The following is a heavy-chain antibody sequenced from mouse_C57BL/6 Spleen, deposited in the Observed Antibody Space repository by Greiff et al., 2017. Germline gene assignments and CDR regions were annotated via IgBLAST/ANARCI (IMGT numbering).Heavy chain of an antibody. CDR2: IYPGDGDT. Sequence: VQLQESGAELVKPGASVKISCKASGYAFSSYWMNWVKQRPGKGLEWIGQIYPGDGDTNYNGKFKGKATLTADKSSSTAYMQLSSLTSEDSAVYFCARVCYGNPYWYFDVWGTGTTVTVSS. J-gene: IGHJ1*03. CDR1: GYAFSSYW. D-gene: IGHD2-1*01. CDR3: ARVCYGNPYWYFDV. V-gene: IGHV1-80*01.